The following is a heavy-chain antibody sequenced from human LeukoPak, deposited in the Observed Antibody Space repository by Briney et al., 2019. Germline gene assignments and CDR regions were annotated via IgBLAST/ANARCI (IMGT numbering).Heavy chain of an antibody. CDR1: GGSISSSSYY. V-gene: IGHV4-39*01. CDR2: IYYSGST. J-gene: IGHJ5*02. CDR3: AKTIIIGYCSSTSCQTNWFDP. D-gene: IGHD2-2*01. Sequence: SGTLSLTCTVSGGSISSSSYYWGWIRQPPGKGLEWIGSIYYSGSTYYNPSLKSRVTISVDTSKNQFSLKLSSVTAADTAVYYCAKTIIIGYCSSTSCQTNWFDPWGQGTLVTVSS.